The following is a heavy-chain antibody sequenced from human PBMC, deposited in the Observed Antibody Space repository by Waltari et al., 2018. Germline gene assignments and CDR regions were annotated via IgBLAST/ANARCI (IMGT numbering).Heavy chain of an antibody. J-gene: IGHJ4*02. D-gene: IGHD4-4*01. CDR1: GESISSIGSY. CDR3: ARGDYSGQPHPLDY. V-gene: IGHV4-31*03. CDR2: IFYNETT. Sequence: QVQLQESGPGLVKPSQTLSLTCTVSGESISSIGSYWTWIRQHPEKGLEWIGYIFYNETTYYNPPLRSRVSISLDKSKNQFSLKLTSVTAADTAVYYCARGDYSGQPHPLDYWGQGALVTVSS.